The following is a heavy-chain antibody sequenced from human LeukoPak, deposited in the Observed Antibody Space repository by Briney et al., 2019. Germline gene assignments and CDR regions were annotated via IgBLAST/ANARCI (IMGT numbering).Heavy chain of an antibody. CDR3: ARDPRGIRALVDYFDY. D-gene: IGHD5-18*01. J-gene: IGHJ4*02. V-gene: IGHV3-48*03. Sequence: GGSLRLSCAASGFTFSSYEMNWVRQAPGKGLEWVSYISSSGSTIYYADSVKGRFTISRDNAKNSLYLQMSSLRAEDTAVYYCARDPRGIRALVDYFDYWGQGTLVIVSS. CDR2: ISSSGSTI. CDR1: GFTFSSYE.